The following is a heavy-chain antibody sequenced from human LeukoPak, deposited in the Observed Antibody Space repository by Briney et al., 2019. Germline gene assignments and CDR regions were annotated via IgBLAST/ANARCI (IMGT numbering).Heavy chain of an antibody. CDR1: GGSFSGYY. Sequence: SETLSLTCAVYGGSFSGYYWSWIRQPPGKGLEWIGEINHSGSTNYNPSLKSRVTISVDTSKNQFSLKLSSVTAADTAVYYCARVKGQLWGASDYWGQGTLATVSS. D-gene: IGHD5-18*01. V-gene: IGHV4-34*01. CDR2: INHSGST. CDR3: ARVKGQLWGASDY. J-gene: IGHJ4*02.